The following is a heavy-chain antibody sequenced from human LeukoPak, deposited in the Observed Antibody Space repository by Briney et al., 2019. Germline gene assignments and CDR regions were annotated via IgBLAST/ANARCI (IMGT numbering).Heavy chain of an antibody. CDR2: INPNSGGT. CDR3: AAASGSSSGFDH. CDR1: GYTFTGYY. D-gene: IGHD6-6*01. J-gene: IGHJ4*02. Sequence: VASVKVSCKASGYTFTGYYMHWVRQAPGQGLEWMGWINPNSGGTNYAQKFQGRVTMTRDTSISTAYMELSRLRSDDTAVYYFAAASGSSSGFDHWGQGTLVTVSS. V-gene: IGHV1-2*02.